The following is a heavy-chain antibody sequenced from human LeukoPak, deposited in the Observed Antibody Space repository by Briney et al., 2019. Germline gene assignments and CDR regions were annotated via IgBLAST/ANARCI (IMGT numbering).Heavy chain of an antibody. Sequence: ASVKVSCKASGFTFNDHYLHWVRQVPGQGLEWMGWINGKSGATFYAQKFQGRITVTRDTSISTMYLEVNSLTTDDTAVYYCVRDFDWGPDYWGQEPWSPSPQ. CDR1: GFTFNDHY. CDR3: VRDFDWGPDY. CDR2: INGKSGAT. D-gene: IGHD3-9*01. J-gene: IGHJ4*01. V-gene: IGHV1-2*02.